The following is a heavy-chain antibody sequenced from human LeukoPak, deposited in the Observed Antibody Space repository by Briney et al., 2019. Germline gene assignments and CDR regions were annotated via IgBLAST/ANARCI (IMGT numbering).Heavy chain of an antibody. Sequence: PGGSPRLSCAASGFTFSDYAMRWVRQAPGKGLEWVSGISGSGGSTYYIDSVKGRFTISRSNSKNTLYLEMNSLRAEDTAVYYCARGSRYCSNTSCYTDFWGQGTLVTVSS. CDR1: GFTFSDYA. D-gene: IGHD2-2*02. V-gene: IGHV3-23*01. CDR3: ARGSRYCSNTSCYTDF. CDR2: ISGSGGST. J-gene: IGHJ4*02.